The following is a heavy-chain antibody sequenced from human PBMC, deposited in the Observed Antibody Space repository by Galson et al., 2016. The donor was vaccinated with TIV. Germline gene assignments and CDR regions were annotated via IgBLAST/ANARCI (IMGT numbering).Heavy chain of an antibody. V-gene: IGHV3-21*06. CDR3: ARGYSGSYYDAFDM. CDR2: ISSGSNDV. CDR1: GFTFNAYA. J-gene: IGHJ3*02. Sequence: SLRLSCAASGFTFNAYAMSWVRQAPGKGLEWVSSISSGSNDVHYADSVRGRFTISRDNAKNAVHLQMSSLRAEDTAVYYCARGYSGSYYDAFDMWGQGTMVTVSS. D-gene: IGHD1-26*01.